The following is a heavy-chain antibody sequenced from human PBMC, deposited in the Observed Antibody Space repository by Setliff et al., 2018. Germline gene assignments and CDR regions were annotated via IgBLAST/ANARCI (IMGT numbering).Heavy chain of an antibody. CDR3: AGGNNWEPDAFDV. CDR1: GGSISSYY. CDR2: IYYSGST. Sequence: SETLSLTCTVSGGSISSYYWSWIRQPPGRGLEWIAYIYYSGSTNYNPSLKSRVTISVDTSKNQFSLKLSSVTAADTAVYYCAGGNNWEPDAFDVWGQGTMVTVSS. D-gene: IGHD1-20*01. V-gene: IGHV4-59*01. J-gene: IGHJ3*01.